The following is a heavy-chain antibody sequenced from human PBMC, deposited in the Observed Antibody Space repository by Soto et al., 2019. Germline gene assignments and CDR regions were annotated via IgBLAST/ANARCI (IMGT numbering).Heavy chain of an antibody. D-gene: IGHD6-19*01. CDR1: GFTFSIYA. Sequence: EVQLLESGGGLVQPGGSLRLSCAASGFTFSIYAMSWVRQAPGKGLEWVSAISGSGDYTYYADSVKGRFAISRDNSKNTMYLKMNRLRAADTAVYYCAKVLKAVAGPYDYWGQGTLVTVSS. J-gene: IGHJ4*02. CDR2: ISGSGDYT. V-gene: IGHV3-23*01. CDR3: AKVLKAVAGPYDY.